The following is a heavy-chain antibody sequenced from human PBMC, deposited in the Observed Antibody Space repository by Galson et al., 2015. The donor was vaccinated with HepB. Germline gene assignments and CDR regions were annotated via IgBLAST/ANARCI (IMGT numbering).Heavy chain of an antibody. V-gene: IGHV3-23*01. CDR3: ARVHPEYTSGWYRQALYYFDS. D-gene: IGHD6-19*01. Sequence: SLRLSCAASGFGFDTHAMSWVRQAPGKGLEWISGISGNGDSTYSADSVKGRFTISRDNSKNTLFLQKTGLTADDTAIYYCARVHPEYTSGWYRQALYYFDSWGQGTLVAVSS. CDR1: GFGFDTHA. CDR2: ISGNGDST. J-gene: IGHJ4*02.